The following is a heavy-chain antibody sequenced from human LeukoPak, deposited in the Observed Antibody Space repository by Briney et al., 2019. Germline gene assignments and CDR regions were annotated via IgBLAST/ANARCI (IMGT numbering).Heavy chain of an antibody. D-gene: IGHD1-26*01. J-gene: IGHJ4*02. V-gene: IGHV4-61*08. CDR3: ARHQFDSGSCFDY. CDR2: IYYSGST. CDR1: SGSISSGGYY. Sequence: KASETLSLTCTVSSGSISSGGYYWSWIRQPPGKGLEWIGYIYYSGSTNYNPSLKSRVTISVDTSKNQFSLKLSSVTAADTAVYYCARHQFDSGSCFDYWGQGTLVTVSS.